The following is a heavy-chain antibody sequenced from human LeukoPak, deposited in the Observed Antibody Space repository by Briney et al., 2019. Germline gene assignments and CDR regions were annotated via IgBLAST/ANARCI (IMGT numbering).Heavy chain of an antibody. CDR1: GFTFSSYA. J-gene: IGHJ4*02. CDR3: AKDPNSSGYYPEYYFDY. V-gene: IGHV3-23*01. D-gene: IGHD3-22*01. CDR2: ISGSAGST. Sequence: GGSLRLSCAASGFTFSSYAMNWVRQAPGKGLEWVSAISGSAGSTYYADSVKGRFTISRDNSKNTLYLQMNSLRAEDTAVCYCAKDPNSSGYYPEYYFDYWGQGTLVTVSS.